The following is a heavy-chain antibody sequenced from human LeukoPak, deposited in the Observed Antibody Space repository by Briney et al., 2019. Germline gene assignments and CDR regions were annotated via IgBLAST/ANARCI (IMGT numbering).Heavy chain of an antibody. J-gene: IGHJ4*02. V-gene: IGHV3-11*01. D-gene: IGHD6-19*01. Sequence: GGSLRLSCAASGFTFSDYYMSWIRQAPGKGLEWVSYISSSGSTIYYADSVKGRFTISRDNSKNTLYLQMNSLRAEDTAVYYCAKDRGISGWYFDYWGQGTLVTVSS. CDR3: AKDRGISGWYFDY. CDR2: ISSSGSTI. CDR1: GFTFSDYY.